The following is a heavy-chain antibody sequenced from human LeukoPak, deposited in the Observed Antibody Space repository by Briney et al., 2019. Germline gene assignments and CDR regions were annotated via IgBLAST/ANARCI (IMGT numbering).Heavy chain of an antibody. Sequence: PGGSLRLSCAASGFIFSDAWMSWVRQAPGKGLEWVSVIYSGGSTYYADSVKGRFTISRHNSKNTLYLQMNSLRAEDTAVYYCARTLWGGYGMDVWGQGTTVTVSS. CDR1: GFIFSDAW. CDR2: IYSGGST. D-gene: IGHD3-10*01. CDR3: ARTLWGGYGMDV. V-gene: IGHV3-53*04. J-gene: IGHJ6*02.